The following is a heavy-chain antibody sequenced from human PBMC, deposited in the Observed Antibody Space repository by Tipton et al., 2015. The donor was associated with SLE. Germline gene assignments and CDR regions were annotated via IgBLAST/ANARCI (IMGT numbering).Heavy chain of an antibody. Sequence: TLSLTCTVSGGSINSYYWSWIRQPPGKGLEWIGYISTIGSTNYSPSLKGRVTISVDTSNNQFSLNLTSVTAADTAVYYCATYGAYGGYFDYWGQGTLVTVSS. CDR3: ATYGAYGGYFDY. CDR2: ISTIGST. J-gene: IGHJ4*02. V-gene: IGHV4-4*09. CDR1: GGSINSYY. D-gene: IGHD4-17*01.